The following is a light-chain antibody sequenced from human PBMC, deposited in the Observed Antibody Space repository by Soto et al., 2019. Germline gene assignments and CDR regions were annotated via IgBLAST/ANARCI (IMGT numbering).Light chain of an antibody. CDR2: DAS. CDR1: QRISSW. J-gene: IGKJ5*01. V-gene: IGKV1-5*01. CDR3: QQCNRYPIT. Sequence: DIQMTQSPSTLSAYVGDRVTIXXRASQRISSWLAWYQQKPGKAPKXLIYDASSLESGVPSRFSGSGSGTEFTLTISSLQPDDSATYYCQQCNRYPITFGQGTRLEIK.